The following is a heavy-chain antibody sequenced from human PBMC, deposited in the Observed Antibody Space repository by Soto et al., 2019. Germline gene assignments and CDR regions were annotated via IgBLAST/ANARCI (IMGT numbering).Heavy chain of an antibody. CDR3: ASSGYSSGWYYYYGMDV. D-gene: IGHD6-19*01. V-gene: IGHV3-53*02. J-gene: IGHJ6*02. Sequence: EVQLVETGGGLIQPGGSLRLSCAASGFTVSSNYMSWVRQAPGKGLEWVSVIYSGGSTYYADSVKGRFTISRDNSKNTLYLQMNSLRAEDTAVYYWASSGYSSGWYYYYGMDVWGQGTTVTVSS. CDR1: GFTVSSNY. CDR2: IYSGGST.